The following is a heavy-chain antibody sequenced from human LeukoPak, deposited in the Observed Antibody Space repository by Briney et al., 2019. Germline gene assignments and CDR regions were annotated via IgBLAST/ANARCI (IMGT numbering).Heavy chain of an antibody. D-gene: IGHD5-18*01. J-gene: IGHJ4*02. V-gene: IGHV3-30*02. CDR2: IRYDGSNR. Sequence: PGGSLRLSCAASGFTFSSYGMHWVRQAPGKGLEWVAFIRYDGSNRHYADSVKGRFTISRDNSKNMLHLQMNSLRAEDTAVYYCARHLSGVTGYTYGRGIDYWGQGTLVTVSS. CDR3: ARHLSGVTGYTYGRGIDY. CDR1: GFTFSSYG.